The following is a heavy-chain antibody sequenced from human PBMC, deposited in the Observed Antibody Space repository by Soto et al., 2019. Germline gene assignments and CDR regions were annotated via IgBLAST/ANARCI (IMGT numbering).Heavy chain of an antibody. CDR2: INSDESRT. J-gene: IGHJ4*02. CDR3: ARGPTGWYGYDY. D-gene: IGHD6-19*01. V-gene: IGHV3-74*01. Sequence: EVQLVESGGGLVQPGGSLTLSCAASGFTFSSSWMHWVGQAPGKGLVWVSRINSDESRTNYADSVKGRFTISRDNAKNTLYLQMNSLSAEDTALYYCARGPTGWYGYDYWGQGTLVTVSS. CDR1: GFTFSSSW.